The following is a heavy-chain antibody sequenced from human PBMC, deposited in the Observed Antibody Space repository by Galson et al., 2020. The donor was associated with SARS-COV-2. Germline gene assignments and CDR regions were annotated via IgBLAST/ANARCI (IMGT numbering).Heavy chain of an antibody. Sequence: SLKISCAASGFTFDDYAMHWVRQAPGKGLEWVSGISWNSGSIGYADSVKGRFTISRDNAKNSLYLQMNSLGAEDMALYYCAKGGKCGGDCFAIADAFDIWGQGTMVTVSS. CDR3: AKGGKCGGDCFAIADAFDI. D-gene: IGHD2-21*02. CDR2: ISWNSGSI. J-gene: IGHJ3*02. CDR1: GFTFDDYA. V-gene: IGHV3-9*03.